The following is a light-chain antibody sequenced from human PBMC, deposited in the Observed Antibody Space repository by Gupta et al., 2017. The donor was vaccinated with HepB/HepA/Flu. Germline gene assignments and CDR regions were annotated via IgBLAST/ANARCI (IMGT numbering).Light chain of an antibody. V-gene: IGLV1-44*01. J-gene: IGLJ1*01. CDR2: SNN. Sequence: QSVLTQPPSASGTPGQRVTISCSGSSSNIGSNTVNWYQQLPGTAPNLRIYSNNQRPSGVPDRFAGSKSGTSAYLDISGLQSEDEADYYCAAWDDSRNGYVCGTGTKVTVL. CDR3: AAWDDSRNGYV. CDR1: SSNIGSNT.